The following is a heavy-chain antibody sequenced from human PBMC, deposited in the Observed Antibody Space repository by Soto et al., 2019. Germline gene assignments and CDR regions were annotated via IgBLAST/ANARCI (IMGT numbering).Heavy chain of an antibody. CDR2: IIPILGIA. J-gene: IGHJ6*02. CDR3: ARDRASGGYGMDV. CDR1: GGTFSSYT. Sequence: QVQLVQSGAEVKKPGSSVKVSCKASGGTFSSYTISWVRQAPGQGLEWMGRIIPILGIANYAQKFQGRVTITADKSTSTAYMELSSLRSEDMAVYYCARDRASGGYGMDVWGQGTTVTVSS. V-gene: IGHV1-69*08. D-gene: IGHD3-10*01.